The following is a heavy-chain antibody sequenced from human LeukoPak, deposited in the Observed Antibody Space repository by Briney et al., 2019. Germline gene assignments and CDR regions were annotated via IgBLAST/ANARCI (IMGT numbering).Heavy chain of an antibody. J-gene: IGHJ3*02. V-gene: IGHV4-4*02. CDR1: GGSISGGKW. D-gene: IGHD6-13*01. CDR3: ARHSAHSSTNDAFDI. CDR2: ISHSGNP. Sequence: SETLSLTCAVSGGSISGGKWWSWVRQPPGKGLEWIGEISHSGNPNYNPSLKSRLTISVDKAKNQFSLNLNSVTAADTAVYYCARHSAHSSTNDAFDIWGQGTMVTVSS.